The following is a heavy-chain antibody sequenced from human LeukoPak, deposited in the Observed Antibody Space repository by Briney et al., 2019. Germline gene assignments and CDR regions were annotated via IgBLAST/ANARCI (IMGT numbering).Heavy chain of an antibody. CDR2: INPNSGGT. V-gene: IGHV1-2*02. CDR3: ARGGGYDSYPDY. D-gene: IGHD5-12*01. Sequence: ASVKVSCKASGYTFTGYYMHWVRQAPGQGLEWVGWINPNSGGTNYAQKFQGRVTMTGDTSFTTVYMEVSRLTSDDTAVYYCARGGGYDSYPDYWGQGTLVTVSS. J-gene: IGHJ4*02. CDR1: GYTFTGYY.